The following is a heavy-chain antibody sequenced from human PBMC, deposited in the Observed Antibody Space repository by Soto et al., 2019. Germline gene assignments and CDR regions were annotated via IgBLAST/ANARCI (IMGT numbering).Heavy chain of an antibody. CDR1: GVSISTACYY. J-gene: IGHJ4*02. Sequence: AETLSLTCTVSGVSISTACYYWVWIRQPPGKGLEWVGSMFYGGSCCYYPALKSRLTISVDTSKNQFYLKLSSVTAADTTVYYCERRLGYWTNGVCAKRAYCFCNGGRGTLVTSPQ. V-gene: IGHV4-39*01. D-gene: IGHD2-8*01. CDR3: ERRLGYWTNGVCAKRAYCFCN. CDR2: MFYGGSC.